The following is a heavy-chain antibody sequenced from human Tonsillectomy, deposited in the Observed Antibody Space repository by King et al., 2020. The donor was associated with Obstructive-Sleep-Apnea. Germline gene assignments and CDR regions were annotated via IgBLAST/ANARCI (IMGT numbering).Heavy chain of an antibody. Sequence: EVQLVESGGGLVQPGRSLRLSCTASGFTFGDYAMGGFRQAPGKGLEWVGFIRSKAYGGTTEYAASVKGRFSISRDDSKSIAYLQMNSLKTEDTAVYYCIRGGDSSGPFDYWGQGTLVTVSS. D-gene: IGHD3-22*01. CDR3: IRGGDSSGPFDY. CDR1: GFTFGDYA. J-gene: IGHJ4*02. CDR2: IRSKAYGGTT. V-gene: IGHV3-49*03.